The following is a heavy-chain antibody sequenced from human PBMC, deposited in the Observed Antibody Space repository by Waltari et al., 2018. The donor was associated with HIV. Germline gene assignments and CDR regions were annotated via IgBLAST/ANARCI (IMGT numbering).Heavy chain of an antibody. Sequence: QVQLVQSGADVKKPGAAVKVSCKASGYTFTAYFMNWVRQAHGQGLEWVGWIKPNSCSTAYAQKFQCRVTMTRDTSISTVYMDLRRLRADDTAVYFCARDPLPGFGVLRGMDVCGQGTTVTVSS. V-gene: IGHV1-2*02. CDR1: GYTFTAYF. CDR3: ARDPLPGFGVLRGMDV. CDR2: IKPNSCST. D-gene: IGHD3-3*01. J-gene: IGHJ6*02.